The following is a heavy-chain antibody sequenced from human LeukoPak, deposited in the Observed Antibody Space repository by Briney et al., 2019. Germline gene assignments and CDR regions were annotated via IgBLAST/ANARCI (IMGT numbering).Heavy chain of an antibody. CDR2: IYYSGST. J-gene: IGHJ4*02. CDR1: GGSISSSSYY. Sequence: SETLSLTCTVSGGSISSSSYYWGWIRQPPGKGLEWIGSIYYSGSTYYNPSLKSRVTISVDTSKSQFSLKLSSVTAADTAVYYCARRLYYYGSGSFDYWGQGTLVTVSS. V-gene: IGHV4-39*01. D-gene: IGHD3-10*01. CDR3: ARRLYYYGSGSFDY.